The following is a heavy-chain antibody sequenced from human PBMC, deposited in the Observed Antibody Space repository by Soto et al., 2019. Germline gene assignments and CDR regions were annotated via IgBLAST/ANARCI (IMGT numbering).Heavy chain of an antibody. CDR1: EGTFNSYA. CDR3: ASGASRWYPYFFDS. Sequence: QAQVVQSGAEVRKPGSSVKLTCKASEGTFNSYAIAWVRQAPGQGLEWMGGIIPYYNTLNYAQKFQDRVTITADDSANTVYMELSSLRSDDTAVYFCASGASRWYPYFFDSWAQGTLVTVSS. V-gene: IGHV1-69*01. D-gene: IGHD6-13*01. J-gene: IGHJ4*02. CDR2: IIPYYNTL.